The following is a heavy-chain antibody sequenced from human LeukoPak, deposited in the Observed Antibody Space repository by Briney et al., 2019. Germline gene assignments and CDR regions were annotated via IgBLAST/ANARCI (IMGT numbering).Heavy chain of an antibody. CDR3: ARDPSGSFDY. V-gene: IGHV3-30-3*01. CDR1: GFTFSNYA. Sequence: GSLRLSCAASGFTFSNYAIHWVRQAPGKGLEWVAYISEDGDREQYADSVKGRFTISRDSSQNTVYLQMNSLRPEDTAVYYCARDPSGSFDYWGQGILVTVSS. D-gene: IGHD5-12*01. CDR2: ISEDGDRE. J-gene: IGHJ4*02.